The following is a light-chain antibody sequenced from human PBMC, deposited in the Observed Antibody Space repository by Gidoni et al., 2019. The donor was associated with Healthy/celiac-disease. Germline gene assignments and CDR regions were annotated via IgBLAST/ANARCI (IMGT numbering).Light chain of an antibody. Sequence: ELVLTQSPATLSLSPRERATLSCRASQNVSSYLAWYQQKPGQAPRLLIYDAYNRATGIPARVSGSGSGTDFTLNISSREPEDVAVYYCQQRSNWPRVTFGQGTRLEIK. CDR1: QNVSSY. V-gene: IGKV3-11*01. CDR2: DAY. J-gene: IGKJ5*01. CDR3: QQRSNWPRVT.